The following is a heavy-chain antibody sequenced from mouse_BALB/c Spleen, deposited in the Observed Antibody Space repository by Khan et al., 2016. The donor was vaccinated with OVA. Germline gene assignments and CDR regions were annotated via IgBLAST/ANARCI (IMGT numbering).Heavy chain of an antibody. Sequence: QIQLVQSGPELKKPGETVKISCKASGYTLTNYGMNWVKQAPGKGLKWVGRINTYTEESIYSDDFKGRFAFSLATSASTACLQSNNLTNEDMDTYVCARGAYYEAMDYWGQGTSVTVSS. CDR2: INTYTEES. CDR1: GYTLTNYG. D-gene: IGHD1-1*02. V-gene: IGHV9-1*02. CDR3: ARGAYYEAMDY. J-gene: IGHJ4*01.